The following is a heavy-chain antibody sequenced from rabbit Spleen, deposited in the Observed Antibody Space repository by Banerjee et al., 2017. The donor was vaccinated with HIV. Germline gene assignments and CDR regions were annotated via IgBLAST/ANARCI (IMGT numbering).Heavy chain of an antibody. J-gene: IGHJ4*01. Sequence: QSLEESGGDLVKPGASLTLTCTASGFSFSSSYYMCWVRQAPGKGLEWIACMYGGSSGSTVYASWAKGRFTISKTSSTTVTLQMTSLTAADTATYFCARGSATMTMVITGYYFNLWGPGTLVTVS. V-gene: IGHV1S40*01. CDR1: GFSFSSSYY. CDR3: ARGSATMTMVITGYYFNL. CDR2: MYGGSSGST. D-gene: IGHD2-1*01.